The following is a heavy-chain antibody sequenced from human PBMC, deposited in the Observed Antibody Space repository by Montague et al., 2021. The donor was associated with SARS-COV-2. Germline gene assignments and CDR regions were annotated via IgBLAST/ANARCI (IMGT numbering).Heavy chain of an antibody. Sequence: SLRLSCVASVFTFSSYEMNLVRQAPGKGLEWVSYISSSGSTIYYSYSXKVRFTISRGNAKNSLYLQLNSLRAEDTAVYYCARDGCSGVRCYSSWFDPWGQGTLVTVSS. CDR3: ARDGCSGVRCYSSWFDP. D-gene: IGHD2-15*01. V-gene: IGHV3-48*03. CDR1: VFTFSSYE. CDR2: ISSSGSTI. J-gene: IGHJ5*02.